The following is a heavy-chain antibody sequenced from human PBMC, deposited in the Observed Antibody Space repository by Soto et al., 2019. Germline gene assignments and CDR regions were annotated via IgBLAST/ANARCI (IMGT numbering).Heavy chain of an antibody. CDR2: IYYSGST. Sequence: ETMSLTCTVSGGSMNSSSYYWGWIRQPPGKGLEWIGSIYYSGSTYYNPSLKSRVTISVDTSKNQFSLKLSSVTAADTAVYYCARHGIAAAGTPNWFDPWGQGTLVTVSS. D-gene: IGHD6-13*01. J-gene: IGHJ5*02. CDR1: GGSMNSSSYY. V-gene: IGHV4-39*01. CDR3: ARHGIAAAGTPNWFDP.